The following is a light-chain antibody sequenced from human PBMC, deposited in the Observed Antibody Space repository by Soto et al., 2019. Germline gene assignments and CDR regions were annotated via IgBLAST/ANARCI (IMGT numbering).Light chain of an antibody. V-gene: IGLV2-23*02. J-gene: IGLJ1*01. CDR3: CSYAGSITYV. CDR1: SSDVGSDNL. CDR2: AVS. Sequence: QSVLTQPASVSGSPGQSTTISCTGTSSDVGSDNLVSWYQQHPDKAPKFIIYAVSQRPAGVSYRFSGSKSGNTAYLTISGLQAEDEADYYCCSYAGSITYVFGTGTKVTVL.